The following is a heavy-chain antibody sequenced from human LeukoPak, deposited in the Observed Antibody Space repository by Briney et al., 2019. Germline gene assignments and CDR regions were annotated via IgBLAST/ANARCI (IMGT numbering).Heavy chain of an antibody. V-gene: IGHV4-59*01. CDR2: IYYSGST. CDR3: ARVSLYSSSWPFDY. Sequence: PSETLSLTCTVSGGSISSYYWSCIRQPPGKGLEWIGYIYYSGSTNYNPSLKSRVTISVDTSKNQFSLKLSSVTAADTAVYYCARVSLYSSSWPFDYWGQGTLVTVSS. D-gene: IGHD6-13*01. CDR1: GGSISSYY. J-gene: IGHJ4*02.